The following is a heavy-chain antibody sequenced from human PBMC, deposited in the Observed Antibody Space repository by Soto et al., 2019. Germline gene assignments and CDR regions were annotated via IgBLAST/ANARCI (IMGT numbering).Heavy chain of an antibody. CDR1: GGSFSGYY. D-gene: IGHD6-13*01. CDR2: INHSGST. J-gene: IGHJ4*02. V-gene: IGHV4-34*01. CDR3: AGSYSSSWYYFDY. Sequence: QVQLQQWGAGLLKPSETLSLTCAVYGGSFSGYYWSWIRQPPGKGLEWIGEINHSGSTNYNPSLKSRVPISVDTSKNQFSLKLSSVTAADTTVYYCAGSYSSSWYYFDYWGQGTLVTVSS.